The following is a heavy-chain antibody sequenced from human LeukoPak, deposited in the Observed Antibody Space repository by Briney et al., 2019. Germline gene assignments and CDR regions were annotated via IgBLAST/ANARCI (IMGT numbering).Heavy chain of an antibody. CDR1: GGSISSYY. CDR3: ARRDSSRWREGSFDI. V-gene: IGHV4-59*01. J-gene: IGHJ3*02. CDR2: IYYSGSTT. D-gene: IGHD4-11*01. Sequence: SSETLSLTCSVSGGSISSYYWSWIRQPPGKGLEWNGYIYYSGSTTSFNPSLKSRVTISLDTSKNQFSLKLSSVSTAGTAVYYCARRDSSRWREGSFDIWGQGTMVTVSS.